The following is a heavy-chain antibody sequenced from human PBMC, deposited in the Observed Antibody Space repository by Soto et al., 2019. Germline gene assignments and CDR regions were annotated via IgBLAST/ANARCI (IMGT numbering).Heavy chain of an antibody. Sequence: SESLSLTCTVSGGSISSYYWSWIRQPPGKGLEWIGYIYYSGSTNYNPSLKGRVTISVDTSKNQFSLKLSSVTAADTAVYYCAREEYDILTGYYILDYWGQGTLVTVSS. D-gene: IGHD3-9*01. V-gene: IGHV4-59*01. CDR2: IYYSGST. J-gene: IGHJ4*02. CDR3: AREEYDILTGYYILDY. CDR1: GGSISSYY.